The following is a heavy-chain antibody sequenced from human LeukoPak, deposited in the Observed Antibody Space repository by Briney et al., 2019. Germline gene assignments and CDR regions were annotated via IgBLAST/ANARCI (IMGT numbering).Heavy chain of an antibody. CDR1: GFTFSSYS. J-gene: IGHJ3*02. Sequence: PGGSLRLSCAASGFTFSSYSMNWVRQAPGKGLEWVSYISSSSSTIYYADSVKGRFTISRDNAKNSLYLQMNSLRDEDTAVYYCARDSYGDYLDALDIWGQGTMVTVSS. CDR3: ARDSYGDYLDALDI. CDR2: ISSSSSTI. V-gene: IGHV3-48*02. D-gene: IGHD4-17*01.